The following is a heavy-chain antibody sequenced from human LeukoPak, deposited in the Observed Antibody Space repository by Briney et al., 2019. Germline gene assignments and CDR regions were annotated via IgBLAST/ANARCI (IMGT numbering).Heavy chain of an antibody. CDR1: GYTFTGYY. V-gene: IGHV1-18*04. CDR2: ISAYNGNT. Sequence: ASVKVSCKASGYTFTGYYMHWVRQAPGQGLEWMGWISAYNGNTNYAQKLQGRVTMTTDTSTSTAYMELRSLRSDDTAVYYCARAPVVRGVIMNYWGQGTLVTVSS. J-gene: IGHJ4*02. CDR3: ARAPVVRGVIMNY. D-gene: IGHD3-10*01.